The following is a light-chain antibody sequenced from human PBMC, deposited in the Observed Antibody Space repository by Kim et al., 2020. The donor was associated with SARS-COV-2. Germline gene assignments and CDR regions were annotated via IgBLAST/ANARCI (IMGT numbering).Light chain of an antibody. CDR1: QSIDRW. J-gene: IGKJ1*01. CDR3: QQYDAT. CDR2: EAS. Sequence: GDRVTITCRASQSIDRWLAWYQQKPGRAPKLLIYEASSLESGVPSRFAGSRSGTDFTLTISSLQPDDFATYYCQQYDATFGQGTKVDIK. V-gene: IGKV1-5*01.